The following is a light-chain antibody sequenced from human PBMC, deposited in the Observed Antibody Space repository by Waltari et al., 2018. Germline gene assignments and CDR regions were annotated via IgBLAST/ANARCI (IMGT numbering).Light chain of an antibody. CDR3: QQFNSHPYT. V-gene: IGKV1-9*01. Sequence: IQLTQSPSSVSASVGDRVTITCRASQGISSYLAWYQQKPGKAPKLLIYAASTLQSGVPSRFSGSGSESDFTLTISSLQPEDFAIYFCQQFNSHPYTFGQGTKLEI. CDR1: QGISSY. J-gene: IGKJ2*01. CDR2: AAS.